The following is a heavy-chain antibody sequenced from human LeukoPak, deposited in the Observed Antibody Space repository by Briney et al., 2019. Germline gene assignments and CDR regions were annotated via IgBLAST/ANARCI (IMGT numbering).Heavy chain of an antibody. V-gene: IGHV4-4*02. CDR2: IYHIGNT. CDR1: GVSISSNNW. D-gene: IGHD2/OR15-2a*01. Sequence: PSGTLSLTCAVSGVSISSNNWWSWVRQPPGKGLGWIGEIYHIGNTNYNPSLKSRVTISVDKSNNQFSLKLNSVTAADTAVYYCASHGAFYLAYWGQGTLVTVSS. CDR3: ASHGAFYLAY. J-gene: IGHJ4*02.